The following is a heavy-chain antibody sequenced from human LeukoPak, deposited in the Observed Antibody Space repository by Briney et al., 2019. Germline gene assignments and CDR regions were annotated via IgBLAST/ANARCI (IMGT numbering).Heavy chain of an antibody. CDR3: ARDPISYAFGGVIDDY. V-gene: IGHV4-4*07. CDR1: GGSFSGYY. J-gene: IGHJ4*02. CDR2: IYTSGST. D-gene: IGHD3-16*02. Sequence: SETLSLTCAVYGGSFSGYYWSWIRQPAGKGLEWIGRIYTSGSTNYNPSLKSRVTMSVDTSKNQFSLKLSSVTAADTAVYYCARDPISYAFGGVIDDYWGQGTLVTVSS.